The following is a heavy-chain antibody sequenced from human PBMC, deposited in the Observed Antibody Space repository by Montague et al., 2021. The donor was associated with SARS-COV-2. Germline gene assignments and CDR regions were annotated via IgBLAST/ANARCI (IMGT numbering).Heavy chain of an antibody. CDR2: TYHRSKWYN. J-gene: IGHJ6*02. D-gene: IGHD3-10*01. Sequence: CAISGDSVSSNSAAWNWIRQSPSRGLEWLGRTYHRSKWYNDYAVSVKSRITINPDTSKNQFSLQLNSVTPEDTAVYYCARGLWFGELLYYYYYYGMDVWGQGTTVTVSS. CDR1: GDSVSSNSAA. CDR3: ARGLWFGELLYYYYYYGMDV. V-gene: IGHV6-1*01.